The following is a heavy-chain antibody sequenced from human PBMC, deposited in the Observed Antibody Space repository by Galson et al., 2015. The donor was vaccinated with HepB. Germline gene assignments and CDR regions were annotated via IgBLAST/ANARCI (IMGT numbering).Heavy chain of an antibody. CDR2: ISSSSSYT. CDR3: ARDLNSYGHVHYYGMDV. CDR1: GFTFSDYY. D-gene: IGHD5-18*01. J-gene: IGHJ6*02. V-gene: IGHV3-11*06. Sequence: SLRLSCAASGFTFSDYYMSWIRQAPGKGLEWVSYISSSSSYTNYADSVKGRFTISRDNAKNSLYLQMNSLRAEDTAVYYCARDLNSYGHVHYYGMDVWGQGTTVTVSS.